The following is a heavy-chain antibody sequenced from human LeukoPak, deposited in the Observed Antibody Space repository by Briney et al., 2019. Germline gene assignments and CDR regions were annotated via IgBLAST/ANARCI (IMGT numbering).Heavy chain of an antibody. J-gene: IGHJ6*03. CDR3: ARDRGQQLVPYYYYYYMDV. CDR1: GYTFTSYG. V-gene: IGHV1-18*01. CDR2: ISAYNGTT. D-gene: IGHD6-13*01. Sequence: GASVKVSCKASGYTFTSYGISWVRQAPGQGLEWMGWISAYNGTTNYAQKLQGRVTMTTDTSTSTAYMELRSLRSDDTAVYYCARDRGQQLVPYYYYYYMDVWGKGTTVTVSS.